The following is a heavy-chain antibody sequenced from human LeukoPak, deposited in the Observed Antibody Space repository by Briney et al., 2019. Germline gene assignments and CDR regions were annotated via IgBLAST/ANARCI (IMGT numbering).Heavy chain of an antibody. CDR3: AREAEGSGSFGGP. CDR2: ISAYNGNT. CDR1: GYTFTTYG. Sequence: EASVKVSCKASGYTFTTYGISWVRQAPGQGFEWMGWISAYNGNTNYAQYFQGRVTMTTDTSTTTAYMELRSLRSDDTAVYFCAREAEGSGSFGGPWGQGTLVTVSS. V-gene: IGHV1-18*01. D-gene: IGHD3-10*01. J-gene: IGHJ5*02.